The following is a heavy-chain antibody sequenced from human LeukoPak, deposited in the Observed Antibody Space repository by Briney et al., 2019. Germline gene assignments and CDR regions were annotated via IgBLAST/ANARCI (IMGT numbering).Heavy chain of an antibody. CDR3: TRNEF. Sequence: GGSLRLSCAASGFIFSSYWMSWVRQAPGKGLEWVASINQDGSNKYYVDSVKGRFTISRDSDKNSLYLQMNSLRAEDTAVYYCTRNEFWGQGTLVTVSS. CDR2: INQDGSNK. J-gene: IGHJ4*02. V-gene: IGHV3-7*01. CDR1: GFIFSSYW.